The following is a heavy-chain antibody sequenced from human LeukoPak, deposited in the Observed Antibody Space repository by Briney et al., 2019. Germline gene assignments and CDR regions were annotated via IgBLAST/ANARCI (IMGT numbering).Heavy chain of an antibody. J-gene: IGHJ3*02. D-gene: IGHD1-26*01. CDR1: GYTFTGYY. CDR2: INPNSGGT. Sequence: ASVKVSCKASGYTFTGYYMHWVRQAPGQGLERMGWINPNSGGTNYAQKIRGRVNMTRDTSISTAYMELSRLRSDDTAVYYCASSTSSGSYFVHAFDIWGQGTMVTVSS. CDR3: ASSTSSGSYFVHAFDI. V-gene: IGHV1-2*02.